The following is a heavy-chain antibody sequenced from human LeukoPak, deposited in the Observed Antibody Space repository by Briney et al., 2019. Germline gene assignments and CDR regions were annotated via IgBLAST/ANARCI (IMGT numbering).Heavy chain of an antibody. Sequence: SETLSLTCTVSGGXFSTYYWSWIRQPPGRGLEWSGYIYYSGNTDYNPSLKSRATMSLDTSKNQFSLNLSSVTAADTAIYYCARAVITFGGAVAKGFDCWGQGTLVTVSS. J-gene: IGHJ4*02. D-gene: IGHD3-16*01. CDR2: IYYSGNT. V-gene: IGHV4-59*01. CDR1: GGXFSTYY. CDR3: ARAVITFGGAVAKGFDC.